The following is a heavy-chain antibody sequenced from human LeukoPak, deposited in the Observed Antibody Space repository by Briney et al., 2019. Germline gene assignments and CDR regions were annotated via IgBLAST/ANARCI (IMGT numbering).Heavy chain of an antibody. CDR3: ARAVGSGSFQTYYYYMDV. CDR1: GGSISSGSYY. V-gene: IGHV4-61*02. J-gene: IGHJ6*03. D-gene: IGHD3-10*01. CDR2: IYTSGST. Sequence: SETLSLTCTVSGGSISSGSYYWSWIRQPAGKGLEWIGRIYTSGSTNYNPSLKSRVTMSVDTSKNQFSLKLSSVTAADTAVYYCARAVGSGSFQTYYYYMDVWGKGTTVTISS.